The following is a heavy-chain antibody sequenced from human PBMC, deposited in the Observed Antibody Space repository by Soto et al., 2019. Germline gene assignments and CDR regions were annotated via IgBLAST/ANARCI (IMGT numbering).Heavy chain of an antibody. D-gene: IGHD6-19*01. J-gene: IGHJ4*02. CDR1: GFTFSNAW. CDR3: TTDVQWLVTGYFDY. V-gene: IGHV3-15*01. CDR2: IKSKTDGGTT. Sequence: GGSLRLSCAASGFTFSNAWMSWVRQAPGKGLEWVGRIKSKTDGGTTDYAAPVKGRFTISRDDSKNTLYLQMNSLKTEDTAVYYCTTDVQWLVTGYFDYWGQGTLVTVSS.